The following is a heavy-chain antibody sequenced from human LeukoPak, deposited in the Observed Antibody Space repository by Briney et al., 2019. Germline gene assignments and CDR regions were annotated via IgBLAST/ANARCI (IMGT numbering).Heavy chain of an antibody. D-gene: IGHD2-2*01. V-gene: IGHV3-9*01. CDR1: GFTFDDYA. Sequence: PGGSLRLSCAASGFTFDDYAMHWVRQAPGKGLEWVSGISWNSGSIGYADSVKGRFTISRDSAKNSLYLQMNSLRAEDTALYYCAKVICSSTSCPLDYWGQGTLVTVSS. CDR3: AKVICSSTSCPLDY. CDR2: ISWNSGSI. J-gene: IGHJ4*02.